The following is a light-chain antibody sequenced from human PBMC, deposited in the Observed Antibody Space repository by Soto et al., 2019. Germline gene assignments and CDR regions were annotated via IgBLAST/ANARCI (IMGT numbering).Light chain of an antibody. CDR2: GGS. CDR3: QPYNNWPLT. Sequence: EIVLTQSPGTLSLSPGDRATLSCRASQSISSNFLAWYQHKPGQSPRLLIYGGSTRVTGIPDRFSGSGSGTDFTLTISRLEPEDFAVYYCQPYNNWPLTFGGGTKV. J-gene: IGKJ4*01. V-gene: IGKV3-20*01. CDR1: QSISSNF.